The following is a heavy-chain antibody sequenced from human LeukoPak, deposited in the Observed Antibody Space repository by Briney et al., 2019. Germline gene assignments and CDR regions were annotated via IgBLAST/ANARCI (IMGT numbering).Heavy chain of an antibody. CDR1: GGPFTANY. CDR2: MNHSGST. V-gene: IGHV4-34*01. J-gene: IGHJ4*02. Sequence: PSETLSLTCAVYGGPFTANYWSWIRQPPGKGLEWIGEMNHSGSTNYNPSLKSRVPISVDTSKKQLSLKLTSVSAADTAVYYCARSLWFGELYNWGQGTLVTVSS. D-gene: IGHD3-10*01. CDR3: ARSLWFGELYN.